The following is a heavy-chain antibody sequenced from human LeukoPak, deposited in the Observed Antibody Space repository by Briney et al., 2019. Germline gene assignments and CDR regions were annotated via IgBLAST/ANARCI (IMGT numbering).Heavy chain of an antibody. CDR2: ISYDGSNK. D-gene: IGHD3-10*01. CDR1: GFTFSSYG. Sequence: GRSLRLSCAASGFTFSSYGMHWVRQAPGKGLEWVAVISYDGSNKYYADSVKGRSTISRDNSKNTLYLQMNSLRAEDTAVYYCAKGVAGMVRGGAFDYWGQGTLVTVSS. J-gene: IGHJ4*02. CDR3: AKGVAGMVRGGAFDY. V-gene: IGHV3-30*18.